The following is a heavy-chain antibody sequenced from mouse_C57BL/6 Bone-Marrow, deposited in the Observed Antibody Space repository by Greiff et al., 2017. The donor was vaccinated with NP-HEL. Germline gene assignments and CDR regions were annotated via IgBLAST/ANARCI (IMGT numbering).Heavy chain of an antibody. CDR1: GYTFTSYW. D-gene: IGHD2-3*01. V-gene: IGHV1-5*01. J-gene: IGHJ2*01. CDR3: TRDGYLNWDFDY. CDR2: IYPGNSDT. Sequence: VQLQQSGTVLARPGASVKMSCKTSGYTFTSYWMHWVKQRPGQGLEWIGAIYPGNSDTSYNQKFTGKAKLTAVTSASTAYMELSSLTNEDSAVYYCTRDGYLNWDFDYWGQGTTLTVSS.